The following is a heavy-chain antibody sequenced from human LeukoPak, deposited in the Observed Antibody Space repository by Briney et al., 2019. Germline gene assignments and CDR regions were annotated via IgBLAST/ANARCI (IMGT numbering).Heavy chain of an antibody. J-gene: IGHJ4*02. Sequence: PSGTLSLTCAVSGGSISSSNWWSWVRQPPGKGLEWIGEIYHSGSTNYNPSLKSRVTISVDKSKNQFSLKLSSVTAADTAVYYCARDGAHVDTAMAAYYFDYWGQGTLVTVSS. CDR1: GGSISSSNW. D-gene: IGHD5-18*01. CDR3: ARDGAHVDTAMAAYYFDY. V-gene: IGHV4-4*02. CDR2: IYHSGST.